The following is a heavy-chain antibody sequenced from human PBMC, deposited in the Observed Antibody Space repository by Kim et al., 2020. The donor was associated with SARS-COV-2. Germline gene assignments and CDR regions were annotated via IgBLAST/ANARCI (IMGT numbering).Heavy chain of an antibody. J-gene: IGHJ4*02. CDR3: ARAAHIVATPGVTPIYYFDY. V-gene: IGHV4-34*01. CDR2: INHSGST. CDR1: GGSFSGYY. D-gene: IGHD5-12*01. Sequence: SETLSLTCAVYGGSFSGYYWSWIRQPPGKGLEWIGEINHSGSTNYNPSLKSRVTISVDTSKNQFSLKLSSVTAADTAVYYCARAAHIVATPGVTPIYYFDYWGQGTLVTVSS.